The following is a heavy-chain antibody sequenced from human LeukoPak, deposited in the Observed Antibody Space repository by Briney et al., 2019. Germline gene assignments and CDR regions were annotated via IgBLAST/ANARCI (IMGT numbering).Heavy chain of an antibody. Sequence: PGGSLRLSCAASGFTFSSYSMNWVRQAPGKGLEWVSYISSSSSTIYYADSVKGRFTISRDNAKNSLYLQMNSLRAEDTAVYHCAKDFGGSYLYFDNWGQGTLVTVSS. CDR1: GFTFSSYS. V-gene: IGHV3-48*04. CDR2: ISSSSSTI. J-gene: IGHJ4*02. D-gene: IGHD1-26*01. CDR3: AKDFGGSYLYFDN.